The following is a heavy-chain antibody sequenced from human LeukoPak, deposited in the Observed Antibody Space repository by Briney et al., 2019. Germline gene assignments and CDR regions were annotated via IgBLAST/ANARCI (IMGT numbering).Heavy chain of an antibody. J-gene: IGHJ4*02. CDR2: VSYRGST. Sequence: SENLSLTCTVSGDSMTNNYWSWIRQSPGKGLEWVGYVSYRGSTDYNASLKGRVTVSLDTSKSQFSLKMNSVSAADTAVYYCARVGSGSSYYFDSWGQGSLVTVSS. CDR1: GDSMTNNY. CDR3: ARVGSGSSYYFDS. D-gene: IGHD3-10*01. V-gene: IGHV4-59*01.